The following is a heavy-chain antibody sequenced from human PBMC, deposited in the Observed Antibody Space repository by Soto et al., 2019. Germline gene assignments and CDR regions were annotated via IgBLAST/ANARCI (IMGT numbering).Heavy chain of an antibody. CDR1: GFTFSSYA. V-gene: IGHV3-23*01. J-gene: IGHJ4*02. CDR3: AKLKSVAGTTRPEYYFDY. D-gene: IGHD6-19*01. CDR2: ISGSGGST. Sequence: VQLLESGGGLVQPGGSLRLSCAASGFTFSSYAMSWVRQAPGKGLEWVSAISGSGGSTYYADSVKGRFTISRDNSKNTLYLQMNSLRAEDTAVYYCAKLKSVAGTTRPEYYFDYWGQGTLVTVSS.